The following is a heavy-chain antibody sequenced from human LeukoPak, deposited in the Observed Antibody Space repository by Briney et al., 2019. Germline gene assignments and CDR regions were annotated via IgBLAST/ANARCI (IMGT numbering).Heavy chain of an antibody. CDR1: GYTFTHYG. V-gene: IGHV3-30*03. CDR2: ISYNGNNK. J-gene: IGHJ3*02. Sequence: GGSLRLSCVISGYTFTHYGFHWVRQAPGKALEWVAYISYNGNNKYEDSVKGRFTISRDNSKNTLHLQMNGLRAEDTAVYYCARDPLDISRWANAFDIWGQGTTVIVSS. D-gene: IGHD5-12*01. CDR3: ARDPLDISRWANAFDI.